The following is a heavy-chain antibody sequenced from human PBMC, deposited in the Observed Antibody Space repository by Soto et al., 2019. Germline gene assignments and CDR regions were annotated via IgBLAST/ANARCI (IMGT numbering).Heavy chain of an antibody. Sequence: PSETLSLTCTVSGGSISSGYYYWSWIRQPPGKGLEWIGYIYYSGSTYYNPSLKSRVTISVDTSKNQFSLKLSSVTAADTAVYYCARWVLRYFDWSFDYWGQGTLVTVSS. V-gene: IGHV4-30-4*01. D-gene: IGHD3-9*01. CDR2: IYYSGST. J-gene: IGHJ4*02. CDR1: GGSISSGYYY. CDR3: ARWVLRYFDWSFDY.